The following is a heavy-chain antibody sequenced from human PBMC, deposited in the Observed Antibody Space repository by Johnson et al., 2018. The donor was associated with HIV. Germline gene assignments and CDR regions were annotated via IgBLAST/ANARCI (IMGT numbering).Heavy chain of an antibody. J-gene: IGHJ3*02. Sequence: QVHLVESGGGVVQPGRSLRLSCAASGFTFSSYGMHWVRQAPGKGLEWVAVISYDGSNKYYADSVKGRFTISRDNSKNTLYLQMNSLRAEDTAVYYCAKARGGYCSSTSCFAFDIWGQGTMVTVSS. CDR3: AKARGGYCSSTSCFAFDI. V-gene: IGHV3-30*18. CDR2: ISYDGSNK. D-gene: IGHD2-2*01. CDR1: GFTFSSYG.